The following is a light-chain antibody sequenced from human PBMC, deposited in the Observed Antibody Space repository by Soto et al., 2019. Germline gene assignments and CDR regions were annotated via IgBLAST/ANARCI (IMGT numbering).Light chain of an antibody. CDR2: DAS. V-gene: IGKV1-33*01. Sequence: DIQMTQSPSSLSASVGDRITITCQASQAISKYLNWYQHKPGKAPKLLIYDASNFETGVPSRFSGSGSGTEFTFTISSLQPEDIATYYCQQYDNLPLTFGGGTKVEIK. CDR3: QQYDNLPLT. CDR1: QAISKY. J-gene: IGKJ4*01.